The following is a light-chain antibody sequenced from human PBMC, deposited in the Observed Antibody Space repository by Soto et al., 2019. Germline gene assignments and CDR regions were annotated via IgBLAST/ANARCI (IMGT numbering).Light chain of an antibody. CDR1: SSNIGSNY. Sequence: QSVLTQPPSASGTPGQRVTISCSGSSSNIGSNYVYWYQQLPGTAPKLLIYRNNQRPSGVPDRFSGSKSGTSASLAISGLRSEDEADYSCAAWDDSLSGGVFGPGTKVTVL. CDR3: AAWDDSLSGGV. CDR2: RNN. J-gene: IGLJ1*01. V-gene: IGLV1-47*01.